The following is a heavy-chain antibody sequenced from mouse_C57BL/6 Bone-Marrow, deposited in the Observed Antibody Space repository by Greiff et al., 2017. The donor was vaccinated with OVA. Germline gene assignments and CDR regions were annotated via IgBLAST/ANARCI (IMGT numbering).Heavy chain of an antibody. D-gene: IGHD1-2*01. CDR3: AREGLRRLGAMDY. CDR1: GYAFSSSW. Sequence: VQLQQSGPELVKPGASVKISCKASGYAFSSSWMNWVKQRPGKGLEWIGRIYPGDGDTNYNGKFKGKATLTADKSSSTAYMQLSSLTSEDSAVYYCAREGLRRLGAMDYWGQGTSVTVSS. CDR2: IYPGDGDT. J-gene: IGHJ4*01. V-gene: IGHV1-82*01.